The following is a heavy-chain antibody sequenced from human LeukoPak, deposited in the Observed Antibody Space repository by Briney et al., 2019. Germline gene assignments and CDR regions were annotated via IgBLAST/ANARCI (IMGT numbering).Heavy chain of an antibody. D-gene: IGHD3-10*01. CDR2: IRYDGSNK. Sequence: PGGSLRLSCAASGFTFSSYGMHWVRQAPGKGLEWVAFIRYDGSNKNYADSVKGRFTISRDNSRNTLYLQMNSLRAEDTAVYYCAKDFPSGSGSYELGRRGVLDYWGQGNLVTVSS. J-gene: IGHJ4*02. CDR1: GFTFSSYG. V-gene: IGHV3-30*02. CDR3: AKDFPSGSGSYELGRRGVLDY.